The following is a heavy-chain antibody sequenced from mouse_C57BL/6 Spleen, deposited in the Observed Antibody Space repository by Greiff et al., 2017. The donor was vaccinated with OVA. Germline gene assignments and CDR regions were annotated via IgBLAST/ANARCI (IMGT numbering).Heavy chain of an antibody. CDR3: ARAGDYYGSRGYFDY. D-gene: IGHD1-1*01. CDR1: GYTFTSYW. J-gene: IGHJ2*01. V-gene: IGHV1-55*01. CDR2: IYPGSGST. Sequence: QVQLKESGAELVKPGASVKMSCKASGYTFTSYWITWVKQRPGQGLEWIGDIYPGSGSTNYNEKFKSKATLTVDTSSSTAYMQLSSLTSEDSAVYYCARAGDYYGSRGYFDYWGQGTTLTVSS.